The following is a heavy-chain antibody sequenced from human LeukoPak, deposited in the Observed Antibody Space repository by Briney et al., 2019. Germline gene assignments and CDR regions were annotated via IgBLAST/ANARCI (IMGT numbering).Heavy chain of an antibody. V-gene: IGHV1-69*01. Sequence: ASVKVSCKASGGTFSSYAISWVRQAPGRGLDWMGGIIPIFGTANYAQKFQGRVTITADESTSTAYMELSSLRSEDTAVYYCARVGDYGGPIVDYWGQGTLVTVSS. CDR3: ARVGDYGGPIVDY. J-gene: IGHJ4*02. D-gene: IGHD4-23*01. CDR1: GGTFSSYA. CDR2: IIPIFGTA.